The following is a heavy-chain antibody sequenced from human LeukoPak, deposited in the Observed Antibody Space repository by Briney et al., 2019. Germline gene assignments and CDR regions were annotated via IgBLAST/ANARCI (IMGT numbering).Heavy chain of an antibody. J-gene: IGHJ5*02. Sequence: SETLSLTCAVYGGSFSGYYWSWIRQPPGKGPEWIGEINHSGSTNYNPSLKSRVTISVDTSKNQFSLKLSSVTAADTAVYYCARGLIVVVPAAIRKGLDPWGQGTLVTVSS. CDR2: INHSGST. CDR3: ARGLIVVVPAAIRKGLDP. V-gene: IGHV4-34*01. CDR1: GGSFSGYY. D-gene: IGHD2-2*01.